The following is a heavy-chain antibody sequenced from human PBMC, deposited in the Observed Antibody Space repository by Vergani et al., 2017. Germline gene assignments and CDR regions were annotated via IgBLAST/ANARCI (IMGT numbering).Heavy chain of an antibody. J-gene: IGHJ4*02. CDR2: IYHSGST. CDR1: GYSISSGYY. CDR3: ARGVGATGHFDS. Sequence: QVQLQESGPGLVKPSETLSLTCTVSGYSISSGYYWGWIRQPPGKGLEWIGSIYHSGSTYYNPSLKSRVTISVDTSKNQFSLKLSSVTAADTAVYYCARGVGATGHFDSWGPGILVTVSS. D-gene: IGHD1-26*01. V-gene: IGHV4-38-2*02.